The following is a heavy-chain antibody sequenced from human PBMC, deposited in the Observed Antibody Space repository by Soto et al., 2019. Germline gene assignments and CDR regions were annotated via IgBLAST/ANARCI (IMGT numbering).Heavy chain of an antibody. D-gene: IGHD3-9*01. V-gene: IGHV4-59*08. Sequence: PSETLSLTCTVSGGSISSYYWSWIRQPPGKGLEWIGYIYYSGSTNYNPSLKSRVTISVDTSKNQFSLKLSSVTAADTAVYYCARRPILTGYYSWFDPWGQGTLVTVSS. CDR2: IYYSGST. CDR1: GGSISSYY. J-gene: IGHJ5*02. CDR3: ARRPILTGYYSWFDP.